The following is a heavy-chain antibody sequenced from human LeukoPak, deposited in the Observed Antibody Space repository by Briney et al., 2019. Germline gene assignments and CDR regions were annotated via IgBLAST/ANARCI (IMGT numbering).Heavy chain of an antibody. J-gene: IGHJ4*02. V-gene: IGHV3-23*01. Sequence: PGGSLRLSCATSGFTFISYTMNWVRQAPGKGLEWVSGISGSDGSTYYADSVKGRFTISRDNSKNTLYLQMNSLRVEDTAVYYCAKDPPGAGPDFDCWGQGTLVTVSS. CDR3: AKDPPGAGPDFDC. CDR2: ISGSDGST. D-gene: IGHD6-19*01. CDR1: GFTFISYT.